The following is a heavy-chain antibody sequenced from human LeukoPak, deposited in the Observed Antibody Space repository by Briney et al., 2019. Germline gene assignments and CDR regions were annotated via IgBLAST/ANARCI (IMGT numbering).Heavy chain of an antibody. V-gene: IGHV3-15*01. CDR3: TTLRGFCTGRSCLGL. J-gene: IGHJ4*02. Sequence: PGGSLRLFCGVAGVSFSHAWMSWFRHAPGKGLQGVGCIKSKIGGGTTGYGAPGRGRITSARDESKKTLYLQMNSLKDEDTAVYYCTTLRGFCTGRSCLGLWGQGTLVTVSS. CDR1: GVSFSHAW. D-gene: IGHD2-8*02. CDR2: IKSKIGGGTT.